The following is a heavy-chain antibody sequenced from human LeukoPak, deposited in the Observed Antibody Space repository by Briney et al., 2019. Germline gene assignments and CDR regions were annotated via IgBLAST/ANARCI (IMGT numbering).Heavy chain of an antibody. CDR3: ARNLLEWLSIDY. Sequence: PSETLSLTCTVSGGSISSSSYYWGWIRQPPGKGLEWIGSIYYSGSTYYNPSLKSRVTISVDTSKNQFSLKLSSVTAADTAVYYCARNLLEWLSIDYWGQGTLATVSS. CDR2: IYYSGST. D-gene: IGHD3-3*01. CDR1: GGSISSSSYY. J-gene: IGHJ4*02. V-gene: IGHV4-39*01.